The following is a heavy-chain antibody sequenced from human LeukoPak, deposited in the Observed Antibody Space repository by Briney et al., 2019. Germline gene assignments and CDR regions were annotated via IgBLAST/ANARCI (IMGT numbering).Heavy chain of an antibody. Sequence: PGGSLRLSCAASGFTFDDYGMSWVRQAPGKGLEWVSSIDWNSSSTGYADSVKGRFTISRDNAKNSLYLQMNSLRAEDTALYYCARDADYYFDQWGQGTLVTVSS. J-gene: IGHJ4*02. CDR1: GFTFDDYG. V-gene: IGHV3-20*04. CDR3: ARDADYYFDQ. CDR2: IDWNSSST.